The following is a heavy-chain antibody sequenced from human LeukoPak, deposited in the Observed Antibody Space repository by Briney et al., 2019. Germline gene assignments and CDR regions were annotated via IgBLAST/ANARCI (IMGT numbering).Heavy chain of an antibody. CDR2: IYYSRST. V-gene: IGHV4-30-4*02. CDR3: GRGMCIQLWLSDY. J-gene: IGHJ4*02. Sequence: SDTLSLTWTVSGGSSSSGDYYWSWIRQPPGKGLEWIGYIYYSRSTYYNQSLKSGVTISVGTSKNQISLKLSSVTASDTAVYYCGRGMCIQLWLSDYWGQGTLVTVSS. D-gene: IGHD5-18*01. CDR1: GGSSSSGDYY.